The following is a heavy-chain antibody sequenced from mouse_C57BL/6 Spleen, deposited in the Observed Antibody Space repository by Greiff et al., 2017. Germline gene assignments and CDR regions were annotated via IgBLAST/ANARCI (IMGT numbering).Heavy chain of an antibody. CDR2: ISSGSSTI. J-gene: IGHJ4*01. CDR1: GFTFSDYE. D-gene: IGHD4-1*01. V-gene: IGHV5-17*01. CDR3: AKKLGRDYAMDY. Sequence: DVKLVESGGGLVKPGGSLKLSCAASGFTFSDYEMHWVRQAPEKGLEWVAYISSGSSTIYYADTVKGRFTISRDNAKNTLFLQMTSLRSEDTAMYYCAKKLGRDYAMDYWGQGTSVTVSS.